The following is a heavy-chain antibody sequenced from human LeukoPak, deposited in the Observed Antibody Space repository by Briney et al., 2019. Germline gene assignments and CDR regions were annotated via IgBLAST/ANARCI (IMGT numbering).Heavy chain of an antibody. D-gene: IGHD4-17*01. CDR3: ARDLGDYGNRYHYYYGMDV. CDR2: IYYSGST. Sequence: SETLSLTSTVSGGSISSGGYYWSWIRQHPGKGLEWIGYIYYSGSTYYNPSLKSRVTISVDTSKNQFSLKLSSVTAADTAVYYCARDLGDYGNRYHYYYGMDVWGQGTTVTVSS. J-gene: IGHJ6*02. CDR1: GGSISSGGYY. V-gene: IGHV4-31*03.